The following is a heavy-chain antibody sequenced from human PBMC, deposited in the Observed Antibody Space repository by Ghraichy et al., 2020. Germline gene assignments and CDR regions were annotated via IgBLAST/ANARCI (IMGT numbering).Heavy chain of an antibody. D-gene: IGHD6-19*01. CDR3: AQNAYSSGWYDWYFDL. Sequence: SQTLSLTCNVSGGSISSGSYYWSWIRQPAGKGLEWIGRIYTSGSTNYNPSLKSRVTISVDTSKNQFSLKLSSVTAADTAVYYCAQNAYSSGWYDWYFDLWGRGTLVTVSS. V-gene: IGHV4-61*02. CDR1: GGSISSGSYY. J-gene: IGHJ2*01. CDR2: IYTSGST.